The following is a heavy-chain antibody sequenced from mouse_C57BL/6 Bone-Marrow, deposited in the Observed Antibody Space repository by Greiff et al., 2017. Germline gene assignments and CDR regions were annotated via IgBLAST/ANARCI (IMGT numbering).Heavy chain of an antibody. D-gene: IGHD4-1*01. Sequence: VQLQQPGAELVMPGASVKLSCKASGYTFTSYWMHWVKQRPGQGLEWIGEIDPSDSYTNYNQKFKGKSTVTVAKSSSTAYMQLSSLTSEDSAVYDCARLELCYWGQGTTLTVTS. V-gene: IGHV1-69*01. J-gene: IGHJ2*01. CDR3: ARLELCY. CDR2: IDPSDSYT. CDR1: GYTFTSYW.